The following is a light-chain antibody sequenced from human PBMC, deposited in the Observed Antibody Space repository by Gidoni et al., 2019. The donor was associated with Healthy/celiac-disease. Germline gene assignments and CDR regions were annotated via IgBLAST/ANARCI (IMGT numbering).Light chain of an antibody. CDR1: QSISSW. Sequence: GDRVTITCRASQSISSWLAWYQQKPGKAPKLLIYDASSLASGVPSRFSGSGSGTEFTLTISSLQPDDFATYYCQPYNSYPWTFGQGSKVEIK. CDR2: DAS. CDR3: QPYNSYPWT. J-gene: IGKJ1*01. V-gene: IGKV1-5*01.